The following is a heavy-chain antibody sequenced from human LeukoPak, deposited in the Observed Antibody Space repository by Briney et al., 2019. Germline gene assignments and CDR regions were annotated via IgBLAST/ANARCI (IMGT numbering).Heavy chain of an antibody. Sequence: GGSLRLSCAASGFSSSNFWMSWVRQAPGKGLEWVANIKEDGSEERYVDSVKGRFTISRDNAKNSLHLQMNSLRAEDTAVYYCAKVGYYYESSGYRNLDSWGQGTLVTVSP. D-gene: IGHD3-22*01. CDR1: GFSSSNFW. CDR3: AKVGYYYESSGYRNLDS. CDR2: IKEDGSEE. J-gene: IGHJ4*02. V-gene: IGHV3-7*01.